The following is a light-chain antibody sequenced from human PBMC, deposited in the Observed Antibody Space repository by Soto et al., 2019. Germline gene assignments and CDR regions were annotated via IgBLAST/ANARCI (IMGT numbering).Light chain of an antibody. V-gene: IGLV2-14*01. J-gene: IGLJ1*01. CDR1: SSDVGTYTY. CDR2: EVS. CDR3: SSYTVSSTYV. Sequence: QSVLTQPASVSGSPGQSITISCTGSSSDVGTYTYVSWYQHHPGKAPKLIIYEVSNRPLGVSNRFSGSKSGNTASLTISGLQAEDEGDYYCSSYTVSSTYVFGTGTQLTVL.